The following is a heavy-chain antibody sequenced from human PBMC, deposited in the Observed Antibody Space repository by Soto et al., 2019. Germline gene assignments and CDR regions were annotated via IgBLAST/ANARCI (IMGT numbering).Heavy chain of an antibody. CDR1: GYTFTVYY. D-gene: IGHD5-12*01. J-gene: IGHJ3*02. V-gene: IGHV1-2*04. Sequence: ASVKVSCKASGYTFTVYYMHWVRQAPGQGLEWMGWINPNSGGTNYAQKFQGWVTMTRDTSISTAYMELSRLRSDDTAVYYCARDRRDGYNFPTDAFDIWGQGTMVTVSS. CDR3: ARDRRDGYNFPTDAFDI. CDR2: INPNSGGT.